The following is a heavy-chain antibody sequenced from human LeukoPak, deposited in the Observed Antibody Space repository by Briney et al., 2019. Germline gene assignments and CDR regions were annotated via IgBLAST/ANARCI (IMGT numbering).Heavy chain of an antibody. D-gene: IGHD3-10*01. CDR2: IYYSGST. J-gene: IGHJ4*02. Sequence: SETLSLTCTVSGGSISSYYWSWIRQPPGKGLEWIGYIYYSGSTNYNPSLKSRVTISVDTSKNQFSLKLSSVTAADTAVYYCARLRYYGSGSYYGNDYWGQGTLVTVSS. V-gene: IGHV4-59*12. CDR1: GGSISSYY. CDR3: ARLRYYGSGSYYGNDY.